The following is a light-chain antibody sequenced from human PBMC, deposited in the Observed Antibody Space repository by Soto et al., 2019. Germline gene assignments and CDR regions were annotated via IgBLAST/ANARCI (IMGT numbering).Light chain of an antibody. J-gene: IGKJ5*01. CDR3: QQRANWPLTT. Sequence: EIVLTQSPGTLSLSPLERSTLSCMSSQSVSNFLAWYQQKPGQAPRLLIYDASNRATGIPARFSGSGSGTDFTLTIRSLEPEDFAIYYCQQRANWPLTTFGHGTRLEIK. CDR1: QSVSNF. CDR2: DAS. V-gene: IGKV3-11*01.